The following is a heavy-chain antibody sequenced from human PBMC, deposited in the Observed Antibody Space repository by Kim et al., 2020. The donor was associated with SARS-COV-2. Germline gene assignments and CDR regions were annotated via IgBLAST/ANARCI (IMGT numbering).Heavy chain of an antibody. CDR2: ISYDGSNK. Sequence: GGSLRLSCAPSGFTFSSYAMHWVRQAPGKGLEWVALISYDGSNKYYVDYVKGRFTIARDNSKNTLYLQMNSLRPEDTAVYYCARGGDSSSWLNWFDPWGQGTLVTVSS. D-gene: IGHD6-13*01. CDR1: GFTFSSYA. CDR3: ARGGDSSSWLNWFDP. V-gene: IGHV3-30*04. J-gene: IGHJ5*02.